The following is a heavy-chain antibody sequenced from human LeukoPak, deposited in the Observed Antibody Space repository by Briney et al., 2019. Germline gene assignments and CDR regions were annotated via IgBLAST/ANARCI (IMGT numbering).Heavy chain of an antibody. D-gene: IGHD6-6*01. J-gene: IGHJ4*02. CDR2: ISASSSPI. CDR3: ASRKEYSTSSVFY. V-gene: IGHV3-48*04. Sequence: PGGSLRLSCAASGFTFSEYSMNWVRQTPGKGLEWVSYISASSSPIFYADSVKGRFTVSRDNAKNSLYLQMKSLRAEDTAIYYCASRKEYSTSSVFYWGQGTLVTVSS. CDR1: GFTFSEYS.